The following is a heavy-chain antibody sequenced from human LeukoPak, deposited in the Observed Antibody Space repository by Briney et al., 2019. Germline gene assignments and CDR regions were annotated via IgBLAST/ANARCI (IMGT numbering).Heavy chain of an antibody. D-gene: IGHD6-19*01. CDR1: GGSFSGYY. J-gene: IGHJ4*02. CDR3: ARTSLVGQWLVY. Sequence: SSETLPLTCAVYGGSFSGYYWSWIRQPPGKGLEWIGEINHSGSTNYNPSLKSRVTISVDTSKNQFSLKLSSVTAADTAVYYCARTSLVGQWLVYWGQGTLVTVSS. CDR2: INHSGST. V-gene: IGHV4-34*01.